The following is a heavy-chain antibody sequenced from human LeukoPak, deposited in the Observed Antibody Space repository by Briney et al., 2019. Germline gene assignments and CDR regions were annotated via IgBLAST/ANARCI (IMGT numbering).Heavy chain of an antibody. CDR1: GGSISSSSYY. D-gene: IGHD6-6*01. V-gene: IGHV4-39*01. CDR3: ARHIAAQSPPYYYYYMDV. J-gene: IGHJ6*03. CDR2: IYYSGST. Sequence: SETLSLTCTVSGGSISSSSYYWGWIRQPPGKGLEWTGSIYYSGSTYYNPSLKSRVTISVDTSKNQFSLKLSSVTAADTAVYYCARHIAAQSPPYYYYYMDVWGKGTTVTVSS.